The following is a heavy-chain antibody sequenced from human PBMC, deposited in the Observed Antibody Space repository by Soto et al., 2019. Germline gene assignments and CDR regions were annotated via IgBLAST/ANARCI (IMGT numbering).Heavy chain of an antibody. Sequence: GGSLRLSCAASGFTFSSYSMNWVRQAPGKGLEWVSSISSSSSYIYYADSVKGRFTISRDNAKNSLYLQMNSLRAEDTAVYYCAIDGLYDFGSGYLPALFDYWGQGTLVTVSS. CDR1: GFTFSSYS. CDR3: AIDGLYDFGSGYLPALFDY. J-gene: IGHJ4*02. CDR2: ISSSSSYI. V-gene: IGHV3-21*01. D-gene: IGHD3-3*01.